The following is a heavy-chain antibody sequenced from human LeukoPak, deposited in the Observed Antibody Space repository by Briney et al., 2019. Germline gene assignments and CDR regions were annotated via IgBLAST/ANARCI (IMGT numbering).Heavy chain of an antibody. CDR3: ARVPMTTVTLDY. V-gene: IGHV3-11*01. Sequence: PGGSLRLSCAASGFTFSDYYMSWIRQAPGKGLEWVSYISSSGSTIYYADSVKGRFTIPRDNAKNSLYLQMNSLRAEDTAVYYCARVPMTTVTLDYWGQGTLVTVSS. CDR1: GFTFSDYY. J-gene: IGHJ4*02. CDR2: ISSSGSTI. D-gene: IGHD4-17*01.